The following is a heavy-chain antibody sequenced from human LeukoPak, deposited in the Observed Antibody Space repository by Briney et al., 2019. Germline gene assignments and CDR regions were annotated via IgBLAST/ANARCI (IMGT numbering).Heavy chain of an antibody. D-gene: IGHD6-13*01. V-gene: IGHV4-34*01. CDR1: GGSFSGYH. CDR3: ARGVGKGSTTYYYGMDV. CDR2: ISDNGGT. Sequence: PSETLSLTCAVYGGSFSGYHWTWIRQPPGKGLEWIGEISDNGGTNYSPSLKSRVTISLDTSKNQFSLKLISVTAADTAVYYCARGVGKGSTTYYYGMDVWGKGTTVTVSS. J-gene: IGHJ6*04.